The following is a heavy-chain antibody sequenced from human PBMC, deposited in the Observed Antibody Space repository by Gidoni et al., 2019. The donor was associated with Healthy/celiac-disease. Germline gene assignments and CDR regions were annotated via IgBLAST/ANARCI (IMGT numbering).Heavy chain of an antibody. CDR1: GFTFSKAW. CDR3: TPDRGSYRYNWFDP. Sequence: EVQLVESGGGLVKPGGSLRLSLAASGFTFSKAWMSWVRQAPGKGLEWVGRIKSKTDGGTTDYAAPVKGRFTISRDDSKNTLYLQMNSLKTEDTAVYYCTPDRGSYRYNWFDPWGQGTLVTVSS. J-gene: IGHJ5*02. CDR2: IKSKTDGGTT. D-gene: IGHD3-16*02. V-gene: IGHV3-15*01.